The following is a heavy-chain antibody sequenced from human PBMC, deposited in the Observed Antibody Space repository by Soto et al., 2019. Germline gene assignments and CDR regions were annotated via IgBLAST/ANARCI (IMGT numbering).Heavy chain of an antibody. D-gene: IGHD6-19*01. Sequence: SGKVACKASGYTFTSYVMHGVRQAPGQRLEWMGWINAGNGNTKYSQKFQGRVTITRDASASTAYMELSSLRSEDTAVYYCARAFGRYSSGWYDYWGQGTLVTVSS. CDR3: ARAFGRYSSGWYDY. J-gene: IGHJ4*02. V-gene: IGHV1-3*01. CDR2: INAGNGNT. CDR1: GYTFTSYV.